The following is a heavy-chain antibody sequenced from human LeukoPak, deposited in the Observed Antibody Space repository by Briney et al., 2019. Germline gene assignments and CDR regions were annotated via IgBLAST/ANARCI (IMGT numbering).Heavy chain of an antibody. CDR1: GGSLSSNNL. V-gene: IGHV4-4*02. D-gene: IGHD4/OR15-4a*01. J-gene: IGHJ5*02. CDR3: ARLGITGAPYGGNLGYLA. Sequence: PSGTLSLACAVSGGSLSSNNLWSWVRQPPGEGLEWIGQIYQSGSTNYNPSLKSRVTMSLDKSKNQFFLSLSSVTAADTAVYYCARLGITGAPYGGNLGYLAWGPGILVTVSS. CDR2: IYQSGST.